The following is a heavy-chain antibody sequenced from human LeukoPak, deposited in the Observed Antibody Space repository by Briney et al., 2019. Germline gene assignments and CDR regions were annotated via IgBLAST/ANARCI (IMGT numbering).Heavy chain of an antibody. V-gene: IGHV3-23*01. D-gene: IGHD3-10*01. CDR1: GFTFSTYA. J-gene: IGHJ3*02. Sequence: GGSLRLSCAASGFTFSTYAMSWVRQAPGKGLEWVSCINGRGVSTYYADSVKGRFTISRDNSKNTLYLQMSSLRADDTAIYYCASLFRDDVFDIWGQGTMVTVSS. CDR2: INGRGVST. CDR3: ASLFRDDVFDI.